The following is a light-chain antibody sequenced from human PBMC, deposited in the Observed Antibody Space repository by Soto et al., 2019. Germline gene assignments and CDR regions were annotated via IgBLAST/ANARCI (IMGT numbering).Light chain of an antibody. Sequence: AIRMTQSPSSLSASTGDRVTITCRASQAISSYLAWYQQKPGRAPNLLIYGASTLQSGVPSRFSGSGSGTDFTLTISSLQPEDFATYYCQQLNSYPRTFGQGTKVDIK. CDR3: QQLNSYPRT. J-gene: IGKJ1*01. V-gene: IGKV1-8*01. CDR2: GAS. CDR1: QAISSY.